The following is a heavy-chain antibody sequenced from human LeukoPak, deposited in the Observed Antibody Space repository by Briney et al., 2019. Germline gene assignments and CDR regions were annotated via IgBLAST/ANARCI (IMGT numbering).Heavy chain of an antibody. CDR3: ARGGYNYLPYYFDY. CDR2: IYYSGST. Sequence: PSETLSLTCTVSGGSISSYYWSWIRQPPGKGLEWIGYIYYSGSTNYNPSLKSRVTISVDTSKNQFSLKLSSVTAADTAVYYCARGGYNYLPYYFDYWGQGTLVTVSS. CDR1: GGSISSYY. D-gene: IGHD5-12*01. V-gene: IGHV4-59*01. J-gene: IGHJ4*02.